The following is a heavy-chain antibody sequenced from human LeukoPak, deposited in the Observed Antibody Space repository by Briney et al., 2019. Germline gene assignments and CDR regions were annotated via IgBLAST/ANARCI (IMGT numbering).Heavy chain of an antibody. V-gene: IGHV3-15*01. D-gene: IGHD4/OR15-4a*01. CDR1: RFTFSNAW. CDR2: IKSKGDGETT. Sequence: GSLRLSCAASRFTFSNAWMNWVRQAPGKGPEWVGRIKSKGDGETTDYAAPVKGRFTISRDDSNNMVYLQMNSLKIEDTAVYYCAIDEPNYAPYDFDYWGQGTLVTVSS. CDR3: AIDEPNYAPYDFDY. J-gene: IGHJ4*02.